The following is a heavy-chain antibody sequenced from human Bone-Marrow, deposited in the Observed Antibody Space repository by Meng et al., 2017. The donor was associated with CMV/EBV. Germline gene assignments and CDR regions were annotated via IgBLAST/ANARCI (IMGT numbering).Heavy chain of an antibody. CDR3: GRGSTVNEIDY. CDR2: IYFDGTDT. Sequence: SCAASGFTFNKYWTVRVRQAPGKGLVWVSRIYFDGTDTTYADSVKGRFTISRDNAKNTLYLQMYSLRAEDTAVYYCGRGSTVNEIDYWGQGTLVTVSS. V-gene: IGHV3-74*01. CDR1: GFTFNKYW. D-gene: IGHD4-11*01. J-gene: IGHJ4*02.